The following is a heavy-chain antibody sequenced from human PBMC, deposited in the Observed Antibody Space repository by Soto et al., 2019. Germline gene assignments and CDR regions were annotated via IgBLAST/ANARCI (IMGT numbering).Heavy chain of an antibody. CDR1: GGTFSSYA. V-gene: IGHV1-69*13. CDR3: ARDAEYSSSSGYYYYGMDV. D-gene: IGHD6-6*01. J-gene: IGHJ6*02. CDR2: IIPIFGTA. Sequence: SVKVSCKASGGTFSSYAISWVRQAPGQGLEWMGGIIPIFGTANYAQKFQGRVTITADESTSTAYMELSSLRSEDTAVYYCARDAEYSSSSGYYYYGMDVWGQGTTGTVSS.